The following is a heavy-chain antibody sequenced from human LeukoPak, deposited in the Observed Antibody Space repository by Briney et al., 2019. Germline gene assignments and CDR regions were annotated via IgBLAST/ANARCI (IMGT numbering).Heavy chain of an antibody. CDR3: ARDPRRDGYNYDY. CDR2: ISYDGSNK. CDR1: GFTFSSYA. J-gene: IGHJ4*02. V-gene: IGHV3-30-3*01. D-gene: IGHD5-24*01. Sequence: GGSLRLSCAASGFTFSSYAMHWVRQAPGKGLEWVAVISYDGSNKYYADSVKGRFTISRDNSKNTLYLQMNSLRAEDTAVYYCARDPRRDGYNYDYWGQGTLVTVSS.